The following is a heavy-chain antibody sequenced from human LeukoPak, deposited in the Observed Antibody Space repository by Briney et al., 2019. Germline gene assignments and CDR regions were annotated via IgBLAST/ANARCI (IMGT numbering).Heavy chain of an antibody. D-gene: IGHD1-26*01. CDR1: GGSISSSSYY. CDR2: IYYSGST. V-gene: IGHV4-39*01. J-gene: IGHJ5*02. Sequence: SETLFLTCTVSGGSISSSSYYWGWIRQPPGKGLEWIGSIYYSGSTYYNPSLKSRVTISVDTSKNQFSLKLSSVTAADTAVYYCARHKIVGATTCWFDPWGQGTLVTVSS. CDR3: ARHKIVGATTCWFDP.